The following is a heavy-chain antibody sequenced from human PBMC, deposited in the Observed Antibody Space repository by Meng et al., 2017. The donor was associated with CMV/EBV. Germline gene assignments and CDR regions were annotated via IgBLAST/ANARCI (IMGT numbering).Heavy chain of an antibody. V-gene: IGHV3-7*01. CDR1: GFTFSGYW. CDR3: ARDSPGGCSSTSCYQRPHKGGYYYGMDV. D-gene: IGHD2-2*01. J-gene: IGHJ6*02. Sequence: GESLKISCAASGFTFSGYWMSWVRQAPGKGLERVANIKQDGSEKYYVDSVKGRFTISRDNAKNSLYLQMNSLRAEDTAVYYCARDSPGGCSSTSCYQRPHKGGYYYGMDVWGQGTTVTVSS. CDR2: IKQDGSEK.